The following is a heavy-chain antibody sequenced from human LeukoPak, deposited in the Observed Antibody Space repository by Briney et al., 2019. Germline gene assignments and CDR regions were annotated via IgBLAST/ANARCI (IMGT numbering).Heavy chain of an antibody. CDR3: ARDTRSPSPGKYYYDSSGYYYFDY. Sequence: GGSLRLSCAASGFTFSSYGMHWVRQAPGKGLEWVAVISYDGSNKFYADSVKGRFTISRDNSKNTLYLQMNSLRAEDTAVYYCARDTRSPSPGKYYYDSSGYYYFDYWGQGTLVTVSS. D-gene: IGHD3-22*01. V-gene: IGHV3-30*03. CDR1: GFTFSSYG. CDR2: ISYDGSNK. J-gene: IGHJ4*02.